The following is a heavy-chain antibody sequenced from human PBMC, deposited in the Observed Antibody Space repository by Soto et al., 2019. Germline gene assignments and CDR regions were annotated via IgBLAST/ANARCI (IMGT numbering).Heavy chain of an antibody. V-gene: IGHV1-69*13. Sequence: SVKVSCKASGGTFSSYAISWVRQAPGQGLEWMGGIIPIFGTANYAQKSQGRVTITADESTSTAYMELSSLRSEDTAVYYCARGSGVGYDLGFDYWGQGTLVTVSS. CDR2: IIPIFGTA. CDR1: GGTFSSYA. D-gene: IGHD5-12*01. CDR3: ARGSGVGYDLGFDY. J-gene: IGHJ4*02.